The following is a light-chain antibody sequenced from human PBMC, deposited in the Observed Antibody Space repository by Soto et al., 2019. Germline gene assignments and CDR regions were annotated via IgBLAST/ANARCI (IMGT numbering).Light chain of an antibody. CDR2: YNN. CDR3: AAWDDTLKRYV. Sequence: QPVLTQPPSASETPGQTVSISCSGSNSNIASNTVNWYQHLPVTAPKLLIYYNNQRPSGVPDRFSGSKSGTSASLAISGLQSEDESDYYCAAWDDTLKRYVFGTGTKLTVL. J-gene: IGLJ1*01. V-gene: IGLV1-44*01. CDR1: NSNIASNT.